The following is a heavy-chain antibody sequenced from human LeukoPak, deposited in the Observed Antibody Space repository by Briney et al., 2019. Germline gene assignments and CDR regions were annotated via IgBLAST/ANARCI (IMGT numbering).Heavy chain of an antibody. D-gene: IGHD3-3*01. CDR2: ISYDGSNK. CDR3: AKVGTYYDFWSGYSYFDY. Sequence: PGGSLRLSCAASGFTFSSYGMHWVRQAPGKGLEWVAVISYDGSNKYYADSVKGRFTISRDNSKNTLYLQMNSPRAEDTAVYYCAKVGTYYDFWSGYSYFDYWGQGTLVTVSS. V-gene: IGHV3-30*18. CDR1: GFTFSSYG. J-gene: IGHJ4*02.